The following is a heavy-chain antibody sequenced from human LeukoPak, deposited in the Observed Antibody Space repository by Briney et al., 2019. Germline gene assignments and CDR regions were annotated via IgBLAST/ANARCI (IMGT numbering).Heavy chain of an antibody. CDR3: VRGLGSGYSYAYGVY. J-gene: IGHJ4*02. CDR2: INGDGSDT. Sequence: GGSLRLSCKASGFTFSSYWMHWVRQIPGKGLAWVSRINGDGSDTNSADSVKGRFTISRDNAKNTLCLQMNSLRAEDTAVYYCVRGLGSGYSYAYGVYWGQGTLVTVSS. D-gene: IGHD5-18*01. V-gene: IGHV3-74*01. CDR1: GFTFSSYW.